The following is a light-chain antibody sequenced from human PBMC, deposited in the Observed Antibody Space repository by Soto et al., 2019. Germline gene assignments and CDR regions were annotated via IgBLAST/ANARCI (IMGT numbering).Light chain of an antibody. CDR1: QSVSNSY. CDR2: GAS. Sequence: EIVLTQSPGILSLSPGERATLSCRASQSVSNSYLAWYQQKPGQAPRLLIQGASSRATGIPDRFSGSGSGTDFTLTISRLEPEDFAVYYCQQYGSLPRTFGQGTKVDIK. J-gene: IGKJ1*01. CDR3: QQYGSLPRT. V-gene: IGKV3-20*01.